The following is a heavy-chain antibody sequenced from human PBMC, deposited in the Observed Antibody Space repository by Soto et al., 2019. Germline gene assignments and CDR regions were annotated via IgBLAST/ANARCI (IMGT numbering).Heavy chain of an antibody. CDR2: IIPPFGTA. D-gene: IGHD3-22*01. CDR1: GDTFSDYA. CDR3: AIRKGTYFETTDHYFFNY. J-gene: IGHJ4*02. V-gene: IGHV1-69*01. Sequence: QVQLVQSGAEVKKPGSSVKVSCKSSGDTFSDYAINWVRQAPGQGLEWMGGIIPPFGTANYAQKFQDRVTITADESTSTAYREVSSLRSDDTAVYYCAIRKGTYFETTDHYFFNYWGQGTLVNVSS.